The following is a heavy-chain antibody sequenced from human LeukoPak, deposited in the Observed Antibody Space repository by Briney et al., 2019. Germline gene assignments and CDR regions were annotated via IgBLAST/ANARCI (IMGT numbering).Heavy chain of an antibody. CDR2: INHSGST. J-gene: IGHJ6*03. D-gene: IGHD3-9*01. Sequence: SETLSLTCAVYGGSFSGYYWSWIRHPPGKGLEWIGEINHSGSTNYNPSLKSRVTISVDTSKNQFSLKLSSVTAADTAVYYCAREGRYFDWSTPHYYYYMDVWGKGTTVTVSS. CDR1: GGSFSGYY. V-gene: IGHV4-34*01. CDR3: AREGRYFDWSTPHYYYYMDV.